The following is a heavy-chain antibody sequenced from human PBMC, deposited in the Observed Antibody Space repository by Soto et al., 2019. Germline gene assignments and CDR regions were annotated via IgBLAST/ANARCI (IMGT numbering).Heavy chain of an antibody. CDR3: AGARRITIFGVVPPPDY. J-gene: IGHJ4*02. CDR2: IRNSGSRK. Sequence: GGSLRLSCALSGFIFSDYYMTWIRQAPGKGLEWVSNIRNSGSRKYYVDSVKGRFTISRDNAKKSLYLQMNSLRAEDTAVYYCAGARRITIFGVVPPPDYWGQGTLVTVSS. D-gene: IGHD3-3*01. CDR1: GFIFSDYY. V-gene: IGHV3-11*01.